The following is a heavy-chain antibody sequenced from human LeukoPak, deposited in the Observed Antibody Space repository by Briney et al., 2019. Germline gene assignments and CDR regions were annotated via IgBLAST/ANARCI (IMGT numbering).Heavy chain of an antibody. J-gene: IGHJ4*02. Sequence: PSETMSLTCTVSGGSISSYYWSWIRQPPGKGLEWIGYIYYSGSTNYNPSLKSRVTISVDTSKNQFSLKLSSVTAADTAVYYCARHSTASGYLNYFDYWGQGTLVPVSS. CDR2: IYYSGST. CDR1: GGSISSYY. D-gene: IGHD1-1*01. CDR3: ARHSTASGYLNYFDY. V-gene: IGHV4-59*08.